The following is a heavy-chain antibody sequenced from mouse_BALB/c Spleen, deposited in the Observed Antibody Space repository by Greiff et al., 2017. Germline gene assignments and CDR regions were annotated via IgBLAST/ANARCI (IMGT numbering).Heavy chain of an antibody. CDR3: ARRVYGYYYFDY. D-gene: IGHD2-2*01. Sequence: DVHLVESGGGLVQPGGSLKLSCAASGFTFSSYTMSWVRQTPEKRLEWVAYISNGGGSTYYPDTVKGRFTISRDNAKNTLYLQMSSLKSEDTAMYYCARRVYGYYYFDYWGQGTTLTVSS. CDR2: ISNGGGST. CDR1: GFTFSSYT. J-gene: IGHJ2*01. V-gene: IGHV5-12-2*01.